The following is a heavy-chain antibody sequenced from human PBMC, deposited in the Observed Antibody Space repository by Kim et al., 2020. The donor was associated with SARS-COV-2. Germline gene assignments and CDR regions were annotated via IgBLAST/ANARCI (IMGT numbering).Heavy chain of an antibody. J-gene: IGHJ3*02. CDR3: ASGKSGSHGAFDI. CDR2: IYYSGST. D-gene: IGHD1-26*01. CDR1: GGSISSSSYY. V-gene: IGHV4-39*01. Sequence: SETLSLTCTVSGGSISSSSYYWGWIRQPPGKGLEWIGSIYYSGSTYYNPSLKSRVTISVDTSKNQFSLKLSSVTAADTAVYYCASGKSGSHGAFDIWGQGTMVTVSS.